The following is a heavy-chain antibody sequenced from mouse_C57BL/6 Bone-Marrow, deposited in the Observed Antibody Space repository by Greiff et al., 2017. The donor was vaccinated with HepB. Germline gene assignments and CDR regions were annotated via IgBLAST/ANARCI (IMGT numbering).Heavy chain of an antibody. J-gene: IGHJ4*01. Sequence: VMLVESGPGLVAPSQSLSITCTVSGFSLTSYAISWVRQPPGKGLEWLGVIWTGGGTNYNSALKSRLSISKDNSKSQVFLKMNSLQTDDTARYYCARNDYGYYYAMDYWGQGTSVTVSS. V-gene: IGHV2-9-1*01. CDR1: GFSLTSYA. D-gene: IGHD2-4*01. CDR3: ARNDYGYYYAMDY. CDR2: IWTGGGT.